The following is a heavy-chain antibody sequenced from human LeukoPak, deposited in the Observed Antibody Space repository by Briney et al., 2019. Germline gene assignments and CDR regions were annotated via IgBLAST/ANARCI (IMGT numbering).Heavy chain of an antibody. CDR3: ARGGYSSGWYTKNV. CDR2: IYHSGST. J-gene: IGHJ4*02. D-gene: IGHD6-19*01. V-gene: IGHV4-38-2*01. Sequence: SETLSLTCAVSGYSISSGYYWGWIRQPPGKGLEWIGSIYHSGSTYYNPSLKSRVTISVDTSKNQFFLKLSSVTAADTAVYYCARGGYSSGWYTKNVWGQGTLVTVSS. CDR1: GYSISSGYY.